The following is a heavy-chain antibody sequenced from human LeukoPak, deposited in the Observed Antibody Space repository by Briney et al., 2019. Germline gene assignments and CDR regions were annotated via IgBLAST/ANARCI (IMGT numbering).Heavy chain of an antibody. Sequence: PSETLSLTCAVYGGSFSGYYWSWIRQPPGKGLEWIGEINHSGSTNYNPSLKSRVTISVDTSKNQFSLKLSSVTAADTAVYYCASGRGSGYRAAYYYYYMDVWGKGTTVTVSS. CDR3: ASGRGSGYRAAYYYYYMDV. CDR2: INHSGST. V-gene: IGHV4-34*01. J-gene: IGHJ6*03. D-gene: IGHD3-3*01. CDR1: GGSFSGYY.